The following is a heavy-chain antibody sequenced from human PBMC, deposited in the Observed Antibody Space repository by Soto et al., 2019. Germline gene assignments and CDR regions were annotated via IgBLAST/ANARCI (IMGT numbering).Heavy chain of an antibody. D-gene: IGHD5-12*01. Sequence: GGSLRLSCAASGFTFSSYSMNWVRQAPGKGLEWVSSISSSSSYIYYADSVKGRFTISRDNAKNSLYLQMNSLRAEDAAVYYCASYRAYSGYDRGYDYWGQGTLVTVSS. CDR1: GFTFSSYS. CDR3: ASYRAYSGYDRGYDY. V-gene: IGHV3-21*01. CDR2: ISSSSSYI. J-gene: IGHJ4*02.